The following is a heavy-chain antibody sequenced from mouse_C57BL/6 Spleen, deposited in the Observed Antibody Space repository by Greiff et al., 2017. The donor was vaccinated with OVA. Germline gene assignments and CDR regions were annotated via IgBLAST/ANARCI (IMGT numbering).Heavy chain of an antibody. CDR2: ISSGGDYI. J-gene: IGHJ4*01. V-gene: IGHV5-9-1*02. Sequence: EVKVEESGEGLVKPGGSLKLSCAASGFTFSSYAMSWVRQTPEKRLEWVAYISSGGDYIYYADTVKGRFTISRDNARNTLYLQMSSLKSEDTAMYYCTRELGSYYAMDYWGQGTSVTVSS. CDR3: TRELGSYYAMDY. D-gene: IGHD1-1*02. CDR1: GFTFSSYA.